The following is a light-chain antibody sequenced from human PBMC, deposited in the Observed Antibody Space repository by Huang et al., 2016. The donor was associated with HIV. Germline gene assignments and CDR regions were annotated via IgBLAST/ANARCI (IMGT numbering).Light chain of an antibody. J-gene: IGKJ1*01. Sequence: ESVLTQSPGTLSLSPGERATLSCRASQSVGSSFLAWYQQKPGQAPRLLIFCVYNRATGIPDRFSGIGSGTDFTLTISRLEPEDFAVYYCHQYGSALKWTFGQGTKVEI. V-gene: IGKV3-20*01. CDR3: HQYGSALKWT. CDR1: QSVGSSF. CDR2: CVY.